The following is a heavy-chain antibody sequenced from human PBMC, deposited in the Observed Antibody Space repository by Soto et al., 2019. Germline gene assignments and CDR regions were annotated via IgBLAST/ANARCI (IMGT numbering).Heavy chain of an antibody. V-gene: IGHV4-39*01. CDR2: IYYSGST. CDR1: GGSISSSSYY. CDR3: ARQLEWLDDY. Sequence: QLQLQESGPGLVKPSETLSLTCTLSGGSISSSSYYWGWIRQPPGKGLEWIGSIYYSGSTYYNPSLKSRVTISVDTSKNQFSLKLSSVTAADTAVYYCARQLEWLDDYWGQGTLVTVSS. D-gene: IGHD3-3*01. J-gene: IGHJ4*02.